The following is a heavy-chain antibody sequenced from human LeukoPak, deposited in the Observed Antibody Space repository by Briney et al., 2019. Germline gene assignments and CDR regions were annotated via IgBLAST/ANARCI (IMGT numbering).Heavy chain of an antibody. CDR2: MNPNSGNT. J-gene: IGHJ4*02. V-gene: IGHV1-8*01. D-gene: IGHD5-24*01. CDR1: GYTFTSYD. Sequence: ASVKVSCRASGYTFTSYDINWVRQATGQGLEWMGWMNPNSGNTGYAQKFQGRVTMTRNTSISTAYMEVSGLRSEDTAVYYCARGSECRDGYKPCPSIDYWGQGTLVTVSS. CDR3: ARGSECRDGYKPCPSIDY.